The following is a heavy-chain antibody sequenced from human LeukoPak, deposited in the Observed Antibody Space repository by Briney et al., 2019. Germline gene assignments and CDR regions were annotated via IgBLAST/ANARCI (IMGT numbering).Heavy chain of an antibody. J-gene: IGHJ3*02. CDR1: GGSISSYY. CDR2: IYYSGST. Sequence: PSETLSLTCTVSGGSISSYYWSWIRQPPGKGLEWIGYIYYSGSTNNNPSLKSRVTISVDKSKNQISLKLSSVTAADTAVYYCARGRELVVDAFDIWGQGTMVTVSS. V-gene: IGHV4-59*01. CDR3: ARGRELVVDAFDI. D-gene: IGHD1-26*01.